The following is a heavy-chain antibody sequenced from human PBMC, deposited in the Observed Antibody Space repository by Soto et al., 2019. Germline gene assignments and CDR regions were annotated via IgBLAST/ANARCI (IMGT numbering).Heavy chain of an antibody. Sequence: GGSLRLSCAASGFTFSSYGMHWVRQAPGKGLEWVAIISYDGSNKFYADSVKGRFTISRDNSKNTLYLQMNSLRAEDTAVYYCAKGSSGYSISHFDCWGQGTLVTVSS. V-gene: IGHV3-30*18. D-gene: IGHD3-22*01. J-gene: IGHJ4*02. CDR2: ISYDGSNK. CDR1: GFTFSSYG. CDR3: AKGSSGYSISHFDC.